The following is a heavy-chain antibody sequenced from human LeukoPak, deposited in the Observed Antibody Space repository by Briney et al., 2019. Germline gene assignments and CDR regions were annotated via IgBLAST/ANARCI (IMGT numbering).Heavy chain of an antibody. Sequence: PGRSLRLSCAASGFTFSSYGMHWVRQAPGKGLEWVAVISYDGSNKYYADSVKGRFTISRDNSKNTLYLQMNSLRAEDTAVYYCAKDDFYSLSSGYYEDYWGQGTLVTVSS. CDR2: ISYDGSNK. CDR3: AKDDFYSLSSGYYEDY. J-gene: IGHJ4*02. D-gene: IGHD3-22*01. CDR1: GFTFSSYG. V-gene: IGHV3-30*18.